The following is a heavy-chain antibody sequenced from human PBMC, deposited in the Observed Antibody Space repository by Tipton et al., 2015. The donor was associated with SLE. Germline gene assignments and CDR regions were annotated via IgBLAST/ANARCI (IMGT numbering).Heavy chain of an antibody. J-gene: IGHJ5*02. D-gene: IGHD1-26*01. Sequence: TLSLTCAVYGGSFSGYYWSWIRQPPGKGLEWIGDINHSGSTNYNPSLKSRVTISVDTSKNQFSLKLSSVTAADTAVYYCARGLPATSWFDPWGQGTLVTVSS. CDR3: ARGLPATSWFDP. V-gene: IGHV4-34*01. CDR1: GGSFSGYY. CDR2: INHSGST.